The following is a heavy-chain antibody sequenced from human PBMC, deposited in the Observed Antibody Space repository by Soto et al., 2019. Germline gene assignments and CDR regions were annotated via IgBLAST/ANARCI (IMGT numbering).Heavy chain of an antibody. CDR2: INPDGSGE. Sequence: EVHLVESGGGLVQPGGSLRLSCAASGFSFEIYWMGWVRQAPGKGLESVANINPDGSGEYYLDSVKGRFTISRDNAKNSVYLQMNSLVGDDTAVYYCARENWFFDYWGQGTPVTVSS. D-gene: IGHD3-10*01. CDR3: ARENWFFDY. CDR1: GFSFEIYW. J-gene: IGHJ4*02. V-gene: IGHV3-7*01.